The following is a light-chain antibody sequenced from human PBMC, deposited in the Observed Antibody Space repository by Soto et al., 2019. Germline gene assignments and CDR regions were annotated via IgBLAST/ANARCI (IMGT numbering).Light chain of an antibody. CDR1: SSDVGGYNS. Sequence: QSALTQPASVSGSPGQSITISCTGTSSDVGGYNSVSWYQQHPGKAPELMIYEVSNRPSGVSNRFSGSKSGNTASLTISGLQAEDEADYYCSSYTTSNPRVFGGGTKLTVL. V-gene: IGLV2-14*01. CDR3: SSYTTSNPRV. J-gene: IGLJ3*02. CDR2: EVS.